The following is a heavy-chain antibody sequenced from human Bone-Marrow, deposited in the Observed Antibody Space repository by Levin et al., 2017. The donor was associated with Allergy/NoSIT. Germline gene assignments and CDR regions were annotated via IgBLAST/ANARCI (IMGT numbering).Heavy chain of an antibody. CDR2: ISSSSSTI. D-gene: IGHD1-26*01. Sequence: GGSLRLSCAASGFTFSSYSMNWVRQAPGKGLEWVSYISSSSSTIYYADSVKGRFTISRDNAKNSLYLQMNSLRAEDTAVYYCARDRYSGSQPHYYGMDVWGQGTTVTVSS. J-gene: IGHJ6*02. CDR3: ARDRYSGSQPHYYGMDV. V-gene: IGHV3-48*01. CDR1: GFTFSSYS.